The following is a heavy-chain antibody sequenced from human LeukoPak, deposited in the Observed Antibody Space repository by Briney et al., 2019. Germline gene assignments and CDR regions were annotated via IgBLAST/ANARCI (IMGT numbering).Heavy chain of an antibody. V-gene: IGHV1-69*04. CDR2: IIPIVAKA. D-gene: IGHD1-26*01. Sequence: GVSVKVSCKASGGTFSTYSISWVRQAPGQGLEWMGRIIPIVAKANYAQKFQGRVTITADKSTSTAYMDLSSLRSEDTAVYYCARGGQFSTGAHFDYWGQGTPVTVSS. CDR1: GGTFSTYS. J-gene: IGHJ4*02. CDR3: ARGGQFSTGAHFDY.